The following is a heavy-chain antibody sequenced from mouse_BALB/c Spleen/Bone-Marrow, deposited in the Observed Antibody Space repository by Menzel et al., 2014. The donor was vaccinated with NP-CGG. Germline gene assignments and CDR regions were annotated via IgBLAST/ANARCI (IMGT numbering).Heavy chain of an antibody. CDR2: IDPANGNT. V-gene: IGHV14-3*02. J-gene: IGHJ4*01. D-gene: IGHD1-1*01. CDR1: GFNIKDTY. Sequence: DVQLQESGAELVKPGASVKLSCTASGFNIKDTYMHWVKQRPEQGLEWIGRIDPANGNTKYDPKFQGRATVTADPSSSTAYLQLSSLTSEDTAVDDCARYYYRTMDYWGQGTSVTVSS. CDR3: ARYYYRTMDY.